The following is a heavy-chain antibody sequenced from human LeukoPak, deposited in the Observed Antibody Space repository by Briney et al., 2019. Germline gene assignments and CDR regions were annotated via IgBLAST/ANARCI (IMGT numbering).Heavy chain of an antibody. CDR3: ASSWDIAARRPLDY. D-gene: IGHD6-6*01. J-gene: IGHJ4*02. V-gene: IGHV4-34*01. CDR2: INHSGST. Sequence: PSETLSLTCAVYGGSFSGYYWSWIRQPPGKGLEWIGEINHSGSTNYNPSLKSRVTISVDTSKNQFSLKLSSVTAADTAVYYCASSWDIAARRPLDYWGGGTLVTVSS. CDR1: GGSFSGYY.